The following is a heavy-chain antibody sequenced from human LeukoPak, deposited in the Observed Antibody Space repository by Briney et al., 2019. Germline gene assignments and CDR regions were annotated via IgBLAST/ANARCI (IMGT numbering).Heavy chain of an antibody. Sequence: PGGSLRLSCAASGFTFSSYSMNWVRQAPGKGLEWVSYISSSSSTIYYADSVKGRFTISRDNAKNSLYLQMNSLRAEDTAVYYCASTAQGAVRGVMYPDYWGQGTLVTVSS. J-gene: IGHJ4*02. CDR3: ASTAQGAVRGVMYPDY. D-gene: IGHD3-10*01. CDR1: GFTFSSYS. CDR2: ISSSSSTI. V-gene: IGHV3-48*04.